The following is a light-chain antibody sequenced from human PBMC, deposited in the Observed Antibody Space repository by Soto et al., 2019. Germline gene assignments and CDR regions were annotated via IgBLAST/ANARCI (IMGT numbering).Light chain of an antibody. CDR1: QSVTHNH. CDR2: IAS. J-gene: IGKJ5*01. CDR3: QQYAGSPYT. Sequence: EIVLTQSPGTLSLSPGERATLSCRASQSVTHNHLAWYQQKRGQAPRLLIYIASARATGLPGRFSGSGSGTDFTLTISRLEPEDFAVYYCQQYAGSPYTLGQGTRLEIK. V-gene: IGKV3-20*01.